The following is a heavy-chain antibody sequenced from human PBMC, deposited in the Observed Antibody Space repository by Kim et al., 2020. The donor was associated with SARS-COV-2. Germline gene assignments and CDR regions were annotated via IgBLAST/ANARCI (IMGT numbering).Heavy chain of an antibody. CDR2: IWYDGSNK. V-gene: IGHV3-33*01. CDR3: ARDLGRGSYTLFDY. D-gene: IGHD1-26*01. CDR1: GFTFSSYG. Sequence: GGSLRLSCAASGFTFSSYGMHWVRQAPGKGLEWVAVIWYDGSNKYYADSVKGRFTISRDNSKNTLYLQMNSLRAEDTAVYYCARDLGRGSYTLFDYWGQGTLVTVSS. J-gene: IGHJ4*02.